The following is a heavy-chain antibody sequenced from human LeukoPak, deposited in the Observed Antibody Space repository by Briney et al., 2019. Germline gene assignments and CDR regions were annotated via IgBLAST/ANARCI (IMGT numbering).Heavy chain of an antibody. CDR1: GYTFTGYY. V-gene: IGHV1-2*02. CDR2: INPNSGGT. Sequence: GASVKVSCKASGYTFTGYYMHWVRQAPGQGLEWMGWINPNSGGTNYAQKFQGRVTMTRDTSISTAYMELSRLRSDDTAAYYCARGLPRLARHHTRTYYMDVWGKGTTVTVSS. J-gene: IGHJ6*03. CDR3: ARGLPRLARHHTRTYYMDV. D-gene: IGHD1-1*01.